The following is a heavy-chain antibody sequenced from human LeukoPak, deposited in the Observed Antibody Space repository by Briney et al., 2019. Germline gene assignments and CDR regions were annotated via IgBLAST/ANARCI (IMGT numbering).Heavy chain of an antibody. CDR3: VRLGSGWSMDY. CDR1: GFTFSSYG. Sequence: GGSLRLPCVASGFTFSSYGMHWVRQAPGKGLEWVAVIWYDGSDKYYAESVKGRFTISRDNSKNTLYLQMNSLRGDDTAVYYCVRLGSGWSMDYWGQGTLVTVSS. J-gene: IGHJ4*02. V-gene: IGHV3-33*01. CDR2: IWYDGSDK. D-gene: IGHD6-19*01.